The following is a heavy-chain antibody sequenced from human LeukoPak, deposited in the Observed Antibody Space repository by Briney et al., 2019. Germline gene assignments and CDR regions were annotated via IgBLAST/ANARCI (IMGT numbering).Heavy chain of an antibody. CDR1: GFTFSSYA. CDR2: SGSGGST. D-gene: IGHD3-3*01. V-gene: IGHV3-23*01. CDR3: AKDFWSGYYPNC. Sequence: PGGSLRLSCAASGFTFSSYAMSWVRQAPGKGLEWDSGSGSGGSTYYADSVKGRFTISRDNSKNTLYLQMNSLRAEDTAVYYCAKDFWSGYYPNCWGQGTLVTVSS. J-gene: IGHJ4*02.